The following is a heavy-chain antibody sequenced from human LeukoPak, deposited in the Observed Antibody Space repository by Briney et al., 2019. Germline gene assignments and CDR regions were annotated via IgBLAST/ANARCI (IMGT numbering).Heavy chain of an antibody. CDR3: ARQNFYRYCRSTSCYRPYYYYYMDV. CDR1: GGSFSGYY. J-gene: IGHJ6*03. Sequence: PSETLSLTCAVYGGSFSGYYWSWIRQPPGKGLEWIGEINHSGSTNYNPSLKSRVTISVDTSKNQFSLKLSSVTAADTTVYYCARQNFYRYCRSTSCYRPYYYYYMDVWGKGTAVTISS. D-gene: IGHD2-2*01. CDR2: INHSGST. V-gene: IGHV4-34*01.